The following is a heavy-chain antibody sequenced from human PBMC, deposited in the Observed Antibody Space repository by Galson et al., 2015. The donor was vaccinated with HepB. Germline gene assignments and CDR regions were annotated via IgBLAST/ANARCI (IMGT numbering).Heavy chain of an antibody. D-gene: IGHD2-15*01. CDR3: ARGALVGVVGGGQNNWFDP. CDR1: GYTFSTYS. CDR2: ISPYNRDT. V-gene: IGHV1-18*01. J-gene: IGHJ5*02. Sequence: SVKVSCKASGYTFSTYSITWVRQAPGQGLEWMGWISPYNRDTNSARKFQGRVTMTTDTFTSTAYMELRSLRSDDTAVYYCARGALVGVVGGGQNNWFDPWGQGTLVTVSS.